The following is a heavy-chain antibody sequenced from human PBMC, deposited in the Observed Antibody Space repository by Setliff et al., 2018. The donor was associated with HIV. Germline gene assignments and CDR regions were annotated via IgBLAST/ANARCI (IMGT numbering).Heavy chain of an antibody. D-gene: IGHD6-13*01. CDR3: ARSPSYRSSWEYYFDY. CDR1: GGSISTYC. V-gene: IGHV4-4*09. J-gene: IGHJ4*02. Sequence: PSETLSLTCTVSGGSISTYCWIWIRQPPGKGLEWIGNIYTSGGTNYNHSLRTRVIISVDTSNQFSLKLSSVTAADAAVYYCARSPSYRSSWEYYFDYWGQGILVTVS. CDR2: IYTSGGT.